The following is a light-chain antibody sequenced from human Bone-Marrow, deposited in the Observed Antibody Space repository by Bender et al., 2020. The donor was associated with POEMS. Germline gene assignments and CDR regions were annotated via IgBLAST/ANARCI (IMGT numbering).Light chain of an antibody. CDR2: DVS. CDR3: SSYTTTRGVV. Sequence: QSALTQPASVSGSPGQAITISCTGTSSDVGSYNYVSWYQQHPGKVPKLIIYDVSNRPSGISNRFSGSKSANTASLTISGLQPEDEADYYCSSYTTTRGVVFGGGTKVTVL. V-gene: IGLV2-14*03. J-gene: IGLJ2*01. CDR1: SSDVGSYNY.